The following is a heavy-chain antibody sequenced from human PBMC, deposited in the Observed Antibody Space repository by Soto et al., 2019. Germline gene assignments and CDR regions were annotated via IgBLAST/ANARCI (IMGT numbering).Heavy chain of an antibody. CDR2: ISYDGSNK. J-gene: IGHJ4*02. Sequence: QVQLVESGGGVVQPGRSLRLSCAASGFTFSSYAMHWVRQAPGKGLEWVAVISYDGSNKYYADSVKGRFTISRDNSKNPLYLQMNSLRAEDTAVYYCARGHDYGDNEGWGDYWGQGTLVTVSS. D-gene: IGHD4-17*01. CDR1: GFTFSSYA. V-gene: IGHV3-30-3*01. CDR3: ARGHDYGDNEGWGDY.